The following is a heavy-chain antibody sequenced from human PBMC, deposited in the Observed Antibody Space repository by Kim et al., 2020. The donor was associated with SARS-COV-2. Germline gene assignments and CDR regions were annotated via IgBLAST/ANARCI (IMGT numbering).Heavy chain of an antibody. J-gene: IGHJ4*02. CDR2: VYYNGDS. Sequence: SETLSLTCTVSGASINTYYWSWSRRPPGKGLEWIGYVYYNGDSDYNPSLKRRLTISIDTSKNQFSLKLTSVTAADTAVYYCARAGKQGAAITFDYWGQG. CDR3: ARAGKQGAAITFDY. V-gene: IGHV4-59*01. CDR1: GASINTYY. D-gene: IGHD6-13*01.